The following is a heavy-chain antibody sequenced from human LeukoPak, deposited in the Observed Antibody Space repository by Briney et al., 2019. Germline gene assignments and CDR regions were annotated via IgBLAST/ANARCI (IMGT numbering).Heavy chain of an antibody. J-gene: IGHJ4*02. CDR1: GGSISSSSYY. CDR3: ATLGRYGSNPYYFDY. D-gene: IGHD5-24*01. CDR2: IYYSGST. V-gene: IGHV4-39*01. Sequence: SETLSLTCTVSGGSISSSSYYWGWIRQPPGKGLEWIGSIYYSGSTYYNPSLKSRVTISVDTSKNQFSLKLSSVTAADTAVYYCATLGRYGSNPYYFDYWGQGTLVTVSS.